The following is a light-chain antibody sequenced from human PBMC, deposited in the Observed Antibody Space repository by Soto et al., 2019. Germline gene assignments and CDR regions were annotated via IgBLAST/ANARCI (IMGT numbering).Light chain of an antibody. J-gene: IGKJ2*01. Sequence: EIVMTQSPATLSVSPGERATLSCRASQSISNTLAWYQQKPGQAPKLLIYGASTRATGIPARFSGSGSGTEFTLTISSLQSGDFAVYYCQQYNNWPFYTFGQGTKLEIK. CDR1: QSISNT. CDR2: GAS. CDR3: QQYNNWPFYT. V-gene: IGKV3-15*01.